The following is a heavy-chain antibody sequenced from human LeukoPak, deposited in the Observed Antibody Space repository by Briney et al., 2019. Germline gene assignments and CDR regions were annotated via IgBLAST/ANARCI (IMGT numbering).Heavy chain of an antibody. CDR3: AKVNNYDDY. V-gene: IGHV3-30*18. J-gene: IGHJ4*02. CDR1: GFTFNIFG. CDR2: ISPDGNKE. Sequence: PGGSLRLSCAASGFTFNIFGIHWVRQAPGKGLGWVAAISPDGNKEYYTESVKGRFTVSRDNSKNMIYLQMNSLRGEDSAVYYCAKVNNYDDYWGQGTLVTVSS. D-gene: IGHD1/OR15-1a*01.